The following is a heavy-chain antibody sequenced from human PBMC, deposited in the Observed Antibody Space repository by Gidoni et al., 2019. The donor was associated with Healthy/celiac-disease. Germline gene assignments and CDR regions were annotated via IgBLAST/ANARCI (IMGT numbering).Heavy chain of an antibody. CDR3: ARGSGVVVPAAAFDP. CDR2: IYYSGST. D-gene: IGHD2-2*01. V-gene: IGHV4-31*03. CDR1: GGPISSGGYY. Sequence: QVQLQESGPGLVKPSQTLSLTCPVSGGPISSGGYYWSWIRQHPGKGLEWIGYIYYSGSTYYNPSLKSRVTISVDTSKNQFSLKLSSVTAADTAVYYCARGSGVVVPAAAFDPWGRGTLVTVSS. J-gene: IGHJ5*02.